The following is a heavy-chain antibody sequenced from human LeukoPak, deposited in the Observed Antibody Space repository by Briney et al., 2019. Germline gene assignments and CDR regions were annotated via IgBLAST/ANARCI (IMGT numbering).Heavy chain of an antibody. J-gene: IGHJ4*02. D-gene: IGHD5-12*01. CDR1: GFTFSSYA. Sequence: GGSLRLSCAASGFTFSSYAMQWVRQAPGKGLEWVAVISYDGSNKYYADSVKGRFTISRDNSKNTLYLQTNSLRAEDTAVYYCARDKLVATMDFDYWGQGTLVTVSS. CDR2: ISYDGSNK. V-gene: IGHV3-30-3*01. CDR3: ARDKLVATMDFDY.